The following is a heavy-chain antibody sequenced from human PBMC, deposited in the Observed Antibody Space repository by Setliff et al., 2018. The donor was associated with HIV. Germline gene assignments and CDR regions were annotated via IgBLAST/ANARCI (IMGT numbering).Heavy chain of an antibody. V-gene: IGHV4-34*01. Sequence: SETLSLTCTVSGGSISSYYWSWIRQSPGKGLEWIGEINHSGSTKYNPSLKSRVTISVDTSKNQFSLKLSSVTAADTAVYYCARRTLITGYDYWGQGTLVTVSS. CDR1: GGSISSYY. CDR3: ARRTLITGYDY. D-gene: IGHD3-16*01. J-gene: IGHJ4*02. CDR2: INHSGST.